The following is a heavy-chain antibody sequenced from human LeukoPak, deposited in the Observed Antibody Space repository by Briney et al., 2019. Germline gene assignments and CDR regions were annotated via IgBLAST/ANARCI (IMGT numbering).Heavy chain of an antibody. Sequence: PSETLSLTCTVSGGSISSYYWSWIRQPAGKGLEWIGRIYTSGSTNYNPSLKSRVTMSVDTSKNQFSLKLSSVTAADTAVYYCARETRSSTMVQGAHPLDYWGQGTLVTVSS. CDR3: ARETRSSTMVQGAHPLDY. V-gene: IGHV4-4*07. CDR1: GGSISSYY. J-gene: IGHJ4*02. CDR2: IYTSGST. D-gene: IGHD3-10*01.